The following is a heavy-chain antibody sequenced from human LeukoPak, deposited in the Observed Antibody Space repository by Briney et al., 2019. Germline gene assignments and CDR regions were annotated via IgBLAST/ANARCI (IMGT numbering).Heavy chain of an antibody. J-gene: IGHJ3*02. CDR1: GGSISSGDYY. CDR3: ARVPPGNDAFDI. V-gene: IGHV4-30-4*01. Sequence: SQTLSLTCTVSGGSISSGDYYWSWIRQPPGKGLEWIGYIYYSGSTYYNLSLKSRVTISVDTSKNQFSLKLSSVTAADTAVYYCARVPPGNDAFDIWGQGTMVTVSS. CDR2: IYYSGST. D-gene: IGHD1-14*01.